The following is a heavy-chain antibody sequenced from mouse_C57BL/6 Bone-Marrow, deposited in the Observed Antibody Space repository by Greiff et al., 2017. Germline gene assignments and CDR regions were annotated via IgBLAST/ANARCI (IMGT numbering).Heavy chain of an antibody. J-gene: IGHJ4*01. Sequence: VQLQQSGPVLVKPGASVKMSCKASGYTFTDYYMNWVKQSHGKSLEWIGVINPYNGGPSYNQKFKVKATLTVDKSSSTAYMELNSLTSEDSAGYYCARRGRNCYAMDYWGQGTSVTVSS. CDR3: ARRGRNCYAMDY. D-gene: IGHD2-1*01. V-gene: IGHV1-19*01. CDR2: INPYNGGP. CDR1: GYTFTDYY.